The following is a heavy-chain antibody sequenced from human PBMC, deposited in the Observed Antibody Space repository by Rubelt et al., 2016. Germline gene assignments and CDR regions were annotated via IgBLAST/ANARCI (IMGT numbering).Heavy chain of an antibody. Sequence: GLEWIGYNYYSASTNYNPSLKSRVTISVDTSKNQFSLMLSSVTAADTAVYYCARANRYSSSTSADPLDYWGQGTLVTVSS. J-gene: IGHJ4*02. V-gene: IGHV4-59*01. CDR2: NYYSAST. CDR3: ARANRYSSSTSADPLDY. D-gene: IGHD6-6*01.